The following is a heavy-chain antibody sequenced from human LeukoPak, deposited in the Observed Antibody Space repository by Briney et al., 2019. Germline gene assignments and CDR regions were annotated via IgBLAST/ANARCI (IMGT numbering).Heavy chain of an antibody. D-gene: IGHD4-17*01. CDR3: ARRSDYGYDP. CDR2: INHRGRT. J-gene: IGHJ5*02. V-gene: IGHV4-34*01. Sequence: SETLSLTCAVYGGSFSGYYWSWIRQPPGKGLEWIGEINHRGRTTYNPSLKSRVTISVDTSKNQFSLKLNSVTAADTAVYYCARRSDYGYDPWGQGTLVTVSS. CDR1: GGSFSGYY.